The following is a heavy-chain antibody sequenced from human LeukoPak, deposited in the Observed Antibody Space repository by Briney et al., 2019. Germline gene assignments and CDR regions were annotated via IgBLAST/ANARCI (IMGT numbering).Heavy chain of an antibody. CDR2: INTNTGNP. CDR3: ARGYTRDMTSVTHFDY. Sequence: ASVKVSCKASGYTFTSYAMNWVRQAPGQGLEWMGWINTNTGNPTYAQGSTGRFVFSLDTSVSTASLQISSLKAEDTAVYYCARGYTRDMTSVTHFDYWGQGTLVTVSS. V-gene: IGHV7-4-1*02. CDR1: GYTFTSYA. D-gene: IGHD4-17*01. J-gene: IGHJ4*02.